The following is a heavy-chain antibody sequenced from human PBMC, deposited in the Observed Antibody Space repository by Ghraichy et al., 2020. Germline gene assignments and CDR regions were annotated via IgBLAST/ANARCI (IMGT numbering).Heavy chain of an antibody. Sequence: GGSLRLSCTASGFTFVNSAMSWARQAPGKGLEWVSSIYGRGGATHYADSVKGRFTISRDDSKNTVYLQMNSLRGDDTAVYYCAKGTIDYWGQGTLVTVSP. J-gene: IGHJ4*02. D-gene: IGHD3-10*01. CDR3: AKGTIDY. CDR1: GFTFVNSA. V-gene: IGHV3-23*01. CDR2: IYGRGGAT.